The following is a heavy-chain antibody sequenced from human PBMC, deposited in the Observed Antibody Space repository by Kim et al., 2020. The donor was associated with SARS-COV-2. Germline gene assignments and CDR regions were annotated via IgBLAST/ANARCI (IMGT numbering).Heavy chain of an antibody. J-gene: IGHJ6*02. CDR3: TRGAWLPREYYYYGMDV. CDR2: IRSKAYGGTT. Sequence: GGSLRLSCTASGFIFGDYAMSWFRQAPGKGLEWVGLIRSKAYGGTTEYAASVKGRFTISRDDSKSIAYLQMNSLKTEDTAVYYCTRGAWLPREYYYYGMDVWGQGTTVTVSS. D-gene: IGHD6-19*01. CDR1: GFIFGDYA. V-gene: IGHV3-49*03.